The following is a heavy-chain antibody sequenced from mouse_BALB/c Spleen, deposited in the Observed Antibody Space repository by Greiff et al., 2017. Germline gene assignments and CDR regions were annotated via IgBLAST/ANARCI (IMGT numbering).Heavy chain of an antibody. V-gene: IGHV1-69*02. J-gene: IGHJ4*01. D-gene: IGHD2-10*02. CDR2: IYPSDSYT. Sequence: VQLQQPGAELVRPGASVKLSCKASGYTFTSYWINWVKQRPGQGLEWIGNIYPSDSYTNYNQKFKDKATLTVDKSSSTAYMQLSSPTSEDSAVYYCTRKKYGNPYAMDYWGQGTSVTVSS. CDR3: TRKKYGNPYAMDY. CDR1: GYTFTSYW.